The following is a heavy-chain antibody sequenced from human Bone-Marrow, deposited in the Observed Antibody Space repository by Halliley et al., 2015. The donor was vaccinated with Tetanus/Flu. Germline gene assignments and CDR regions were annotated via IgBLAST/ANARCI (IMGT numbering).Heavy chain of an antibody. CDR2: IYPGDSDV. D-gene: IGHD1-7*01. Sequence: GIIYPGDSDVGSSPSFQGRVTISADKSISTAYLQWSSLKDSDTAMYYCARPKSELALRGAFDIWGQGTMVTVSA. V-gene: IGHV5-51*01. CDR3: ARPKSELALRGAFDI. J-gene: IGHJ3*02.